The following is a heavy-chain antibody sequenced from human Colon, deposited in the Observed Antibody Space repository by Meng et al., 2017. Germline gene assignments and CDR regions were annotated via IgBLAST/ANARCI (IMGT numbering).Heavy chain of an antibody. Sequence: QVQLVRSVAEVGKPGASGKVSCKASGYTFSDYHMHWVRQAPGQGLEWMGIINPSGGGTRYAQKFQGRVTMSRDTSTSTVYMDLSSLTSDDTAVYYCARERFGESPDYWGQGTLVTVSS. V-gene: IGHV1-46*01. J-gene: IGHJ4*02. CDR3: ARERFGESPDY. CDR2: INPSGGGT. D-gene: IGHD3-16*01. CDR1: GYTFSDYH.